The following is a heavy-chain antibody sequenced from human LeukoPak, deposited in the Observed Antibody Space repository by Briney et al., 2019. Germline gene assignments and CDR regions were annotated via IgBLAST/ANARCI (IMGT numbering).Heavy chain of an antibody. CDR3: ARPETQYSSGLDGFDI. CDR1: GFTVSTYW. D-gene: IGHD6-19*01. Sequence: PGGSLRLSCAVPGFTVSTYWMDWVRQAPGKGLVWVSRIKSDGTSTSYADSVKGRFTISRENAKNMLYLQMNSLRTEDTAVYYCARPETQYSSGLDGFDIWGQGTMVTVSS. CDR2: IKSDGTST. V-gene: IGHV3-74*01. J-gene: IGHJ3*02.